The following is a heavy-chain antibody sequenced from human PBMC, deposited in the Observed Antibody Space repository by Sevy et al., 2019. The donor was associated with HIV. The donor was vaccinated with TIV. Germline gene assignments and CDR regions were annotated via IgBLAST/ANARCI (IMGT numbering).Heavy chain of an antibody. D-gene: IGHD6-13*01. J-gene: IGHJ4*02. CDR2: IHFDGGDK. CDR3: AKNTAAVGVGSFHY. Sequence: GGSLRLSCAASGFTFSHYALHWVRQAPGKGLDWLAFIHFDGGDKYYADSVKGRFTISRDNAKNMLYLQMNSLTTEDTAVYFCAKNTAAVGVGSFHYWGQGTLVTVSS. CDR1: GFTFSHYA. V-gene: IGHV3-30*02.